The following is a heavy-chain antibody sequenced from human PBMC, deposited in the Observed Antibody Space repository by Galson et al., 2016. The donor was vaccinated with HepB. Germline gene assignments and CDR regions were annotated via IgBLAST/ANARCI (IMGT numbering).Heavy chain of an antibody. V-gene: IGHV2-5*01. CDR1: GFSFTTSGLR. Sequence: PALVKPTQTLTLTCSFSGFSFTTSGLRVGWIRQPPGKALEWLALIYSNDDKSYSPSLKNRLTITKDTAKNQVVLTLPNVDPVDTGPYFCAHGSGWGFDPWGQGTLVTVSP. CDR2: IYSNDDK. J-gene: IGHJ5*02. CDR3: AHGSGWGFDP. D-gene: IGHD1-14*01.